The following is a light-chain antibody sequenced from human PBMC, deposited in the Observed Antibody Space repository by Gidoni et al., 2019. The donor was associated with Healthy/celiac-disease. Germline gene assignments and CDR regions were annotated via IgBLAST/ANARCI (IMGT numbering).Light chain of an antibody. CDR3: QVWDSSSEPEV. V-gene: IGLV3-21*04. Sequence: SYVLTQPPPVSVAPGKTARITCGGNNIGSKSVHWYQQKPGQAPVLVIYYDSDRPSGLPERFSGSNSGNTATLTISRVEAGDEADYYCQVWDSSSEPEVLGGGTKLTVL. J-gene: IGLJ2*01. CDR1: NIGSKS. CDR2: YDS.